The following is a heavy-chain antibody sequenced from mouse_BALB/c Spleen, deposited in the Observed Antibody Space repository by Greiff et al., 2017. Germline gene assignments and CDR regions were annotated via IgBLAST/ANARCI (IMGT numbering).Heavy chain of an antibody. J-gene: IGHJ4*01. Sequence: QVQLQQSGAELAKPGASVKMSCKASGYTFTSYWMHWVKQRPGQGLEWIGYINPSTGYTEYNQKFKDKATLTADKSSSTAYMQLSSLTSEDSAVYYCASQRYEDYYAMDYWGQGTSVTVSS. CDR2: INPSTGYT. CDR3: ASQRYEDYYAMDY. CDR1: GYTFTSYW. D-gene: IGHD2-14*01. V-gene: IGHV1-7*01.